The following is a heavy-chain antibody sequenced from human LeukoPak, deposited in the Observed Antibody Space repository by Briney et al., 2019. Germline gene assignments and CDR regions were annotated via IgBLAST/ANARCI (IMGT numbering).Heavy chain of an antibody. D-gene: IGHD3-10*01. J-gene: IGHJ6*03. CDR3: ARHYGSGLTDYYYYMDV. V-gene: IGHV4-4*09. CDR2: IYTSGST. CDR1: GGSISSYY. Sequence: SETLSLTCTVSGGSISSYYWSWIRPRPGQGLAWIGYIYTSGSTNYKPSLKSRVTISVDTSKNQSSLKLSSVTAADTAVYYCARHYGSGLTDYYYYMDVWGKGTTVTVSS.